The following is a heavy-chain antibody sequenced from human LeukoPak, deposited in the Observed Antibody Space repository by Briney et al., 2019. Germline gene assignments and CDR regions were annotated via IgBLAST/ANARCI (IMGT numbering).Heavy chain of an antibody. V-gene: IGHV1-69*13. Sequence: SVKVSCKASGYTFTSYGISWVRQAPGQGLEWIGWIIPIFGTANYAQKFQGRVTITADESTSTAYMELSSLRSEDTAVYYCARALSTTDAFDIWGQGTMVTVSS. CDR2: IIPIFGTA. D-gene: IGHD4-11*01. J-gene: IGHJ3*02. CDR3: ARALSTTDAFDI. CDR1: GYTFTSYG.